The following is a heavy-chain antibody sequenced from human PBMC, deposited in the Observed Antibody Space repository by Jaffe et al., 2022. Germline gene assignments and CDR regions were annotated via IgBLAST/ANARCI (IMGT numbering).Heavy chain of an antibody. CDR1: GYSISSGYF. V-gene: IGHV4-38-2*01. CDR2: MFHSGST. CDR3: ARRGLYSGNYWGAFDI. J-gene: IGHJ3*02. D-gene: IGHD1-26*01. Sequence: QVQLQESGPGLVKPSETLSLTCAVSGYSISSGYFWGFIRQPPGKGLEWIGYMFHSGSTDYNPSLKSRVTISVDTSKNQFSLKLSSVTAADTAMYYCARRGLYSGNYWGAFDIWGQGTMVTVSS.